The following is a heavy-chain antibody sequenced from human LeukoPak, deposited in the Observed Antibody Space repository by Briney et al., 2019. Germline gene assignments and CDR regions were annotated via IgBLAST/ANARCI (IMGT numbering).Heavy chain of an antibody. CDR2: INFDGTTT. D-gene: IGHD3-22*01. CDR3: ARGPQWYDTRGYFNDY. CDR1: GFTFNNYW. J-gene: IGHJ4*02. V-gene: IGHV3-74*01. Sequence: GGSLRLSCAASGFTFNNYWMHWVRQVPGKGLVWVSHINFDGTTTSYADSVKGRFTISRDNAKNTLYLQMNGLGPEDTAVYYCARGPQWYDTRGYFNDYWGQGTLVTVSS.